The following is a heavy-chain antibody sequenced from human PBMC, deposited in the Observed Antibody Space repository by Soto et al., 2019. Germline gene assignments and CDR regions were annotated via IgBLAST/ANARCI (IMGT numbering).Heavy chain of an antibody. CDR3: ARDKGSSSSPFDY. CDR1: GFTFSSYW. CDR2: INSDGSNT. Sequence: VQLVESGGGLLQPGGSLRLSCAASGFTFSSYWMHWVRQAPGKGLVWVSRINSDGSNTNYADSVKGRFTISRDNAKNTLYLQMNSLRAEDTAVYYCARDKGSSSSPFDYWGQGTLVTVSS. V-gene: IGHV3-74*01. D-gene: IGHD6-6*01. J-gene: IGHJ4*02.